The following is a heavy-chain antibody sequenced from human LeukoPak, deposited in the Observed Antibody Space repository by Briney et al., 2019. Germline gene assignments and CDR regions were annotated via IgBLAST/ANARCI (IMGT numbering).Heavy chain of an antibody. Sequence: PSETLSLTCTVSGGSISSGGYYWSWIRQHPGKGLEWVVHIYYSGSTHYNPSLKSRVTISVDTSKNQFSLKLSSVTAADTAVYYCARNAAGIAVAGTGVYYYYGMDVWGQGTTVTISS. CDR3: ARNAAGIAVAGTGVYYYYGMDV. V-gene: IGHV4-31*03. D-gene: IGHD6-19*01. CDR1: GGSISSGGYY. CDR2: IYYSGST. J-gene: IGHJ6*02.